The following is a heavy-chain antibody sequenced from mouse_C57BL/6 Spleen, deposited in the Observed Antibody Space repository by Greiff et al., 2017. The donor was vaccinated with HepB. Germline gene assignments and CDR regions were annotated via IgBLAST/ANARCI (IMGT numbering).Heavy chain of an antibody. CDR1: GFSLTSYG. Sequence: VQLQESGPGLVAPSQSLSITCTVSGFSLTSYGVHWVRQPPGKGLEWLVVIWSDGSTTYNSALKSRLSISKDNSNSHVFLKMNSLQTDDTDMYYCDRQEGGYYGPFAYWGQGTLVTVSA. V-gene: IGHV2-6-1*01. J-gene: IGHJ3*01. D-gene: IGHD1-1*01. CDR3: DRQEGGYYGPFAY. CDR2: IWSDGST.